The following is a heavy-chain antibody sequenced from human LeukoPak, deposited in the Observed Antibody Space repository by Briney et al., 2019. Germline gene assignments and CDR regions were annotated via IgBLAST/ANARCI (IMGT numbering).Heavy chain of an antibody. D-gene: IGHD3-10*01. CDR2: IYGGGST. Sequence: SETLSLTCIVSGGSSSVYYWSWIRQPPGKGLEWIGYIYGGGSTNYNASLKSRVTISRDTSKNQFSLRLSSVTAADTAVYYCARDRELGYWGQGALVTVSS. V-gene: IGHV4-59*01. CDR1: GGSSSVYY. J-gene: IGHJ4*02. CDR3: ARDRELGY.